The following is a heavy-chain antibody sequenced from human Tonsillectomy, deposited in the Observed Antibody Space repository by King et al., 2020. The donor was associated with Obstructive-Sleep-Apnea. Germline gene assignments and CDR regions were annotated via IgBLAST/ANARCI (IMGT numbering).Heavy chain of an antibody. CDR1: GFTFSDYY. J-gene: IGHJ4*02. D-gene: IGHD3-22*01. Sequence: VQLVESGGGLGKPGWSLRLSCAVSGFTFSDYYMSWIRQAPGKGLEWVSSISGSGQIIYYADSVKGRFTISRDNAKNSLYLHMSSLRAEDTAVYYCTRVMFYYDSRAFDYWGQGTLVTVSS. CDR3: TRVMFYYDSRAFDY. V-gene: IGHV3-11*01. CDR2: ISGSGQII.